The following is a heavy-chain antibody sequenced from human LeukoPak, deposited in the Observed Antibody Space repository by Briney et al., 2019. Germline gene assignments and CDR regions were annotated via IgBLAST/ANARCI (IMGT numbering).Heavy chain of an antibody. CDR2: IYYSGST. D-gene: IGHD1-26*01. V-gene: IGHV4-59*01. CDR3: ARGEDSLMPHY. J-gene: IGHJ4*02. Sequence: SGTLSLTCTVSGGSISSYYWSWIRQPPGKGLEWIGYIYYSGSTNYNPSLKSRVTISVDTSKNQFSLKLSSVTAADTAVYYCARGEDSLMPHYWGQGTLVTVSS. CDR1: GGSISSYY.